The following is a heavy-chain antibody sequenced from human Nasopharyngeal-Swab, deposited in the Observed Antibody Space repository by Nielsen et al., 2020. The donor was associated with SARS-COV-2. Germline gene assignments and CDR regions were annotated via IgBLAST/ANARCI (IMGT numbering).Heavy chain of an antibody. V-gene: IGHV5-51*01. Sequence: GESLKISCKGSGYSFTSYWIGWVRQMPGKGPEWMGIIDPGDSDARFSPSFQGQVTISVDKSISTAYLQWSSLKASDTAIYYCARRSQYYYDSSVHLDYWGQGTLVTVSS. CDR3: ARRSQYYYDSSVHLDY. CDR1: GYSFTSYW. D-gene: IGHD3-22*01. J-gene: IGHJ4*02. CDR2: IDPGDSDA.